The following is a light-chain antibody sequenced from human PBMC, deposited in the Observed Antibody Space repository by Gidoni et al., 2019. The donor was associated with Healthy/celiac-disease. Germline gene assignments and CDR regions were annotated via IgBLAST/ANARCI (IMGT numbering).Light chain of an antibody. CDR3: QQYYSYPQT. CDR1: QSNSSY. V-gene: IGKV1-8*01. Sequence: AIRMTQSPSSFSASTGDRVTITCRASQSNSSYLAWYQQKPGKAPKLLIYAASTLQSGVPSRFSGSGSGTDFTLTISSLQAEDFAAYYCQQYYSYPQTFGQGTKVEIK. CDR2: AAS. J-gene: IGKJ1*01.